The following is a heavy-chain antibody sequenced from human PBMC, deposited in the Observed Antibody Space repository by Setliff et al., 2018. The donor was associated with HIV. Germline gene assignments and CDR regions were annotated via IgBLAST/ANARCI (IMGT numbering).Heavy chain of an antibody. D-gene: IGHD5-12*01. CDR2: IYNSGST. J-gene: IGHJ3*01. V-gene: IGHV4-61*01. CDR1: GGSISSNSYF. Sequence: PSETLSLTCSVSGGSISSNSYFWNWIRQPPGKGLEWIGNIYNSGSTKYNPSLKSRVTLSVDTSKNQFSLKLSSVTAADTAVYYCARALGGGYGHAFDVWGQGTMVTVS. CDR3: ARALGGGYGHAFDV.